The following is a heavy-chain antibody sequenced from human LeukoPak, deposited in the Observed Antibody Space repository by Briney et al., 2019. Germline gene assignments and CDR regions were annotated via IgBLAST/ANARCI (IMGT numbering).Heavy chain of an antibody. V-gene: IGHV4-34*01. CDR1: GGSFSGYY. CDR3: ARAGWDIVVVVAATHGNWFDP. D-gene: IGHD2-15*01. CDR2: INHSRST. J-gene: IGHJ5*02. Sequence: SETLSLTCAVYGGSFSGYYWSWIRQPPGKGLEWIGEINHSRSTNYNPSLKSRVTISVDTSKNQFSLKLSSVTAADTAVYYCARAGWDIVVVVAATHGNWFDPWGQGTLVTVSS.